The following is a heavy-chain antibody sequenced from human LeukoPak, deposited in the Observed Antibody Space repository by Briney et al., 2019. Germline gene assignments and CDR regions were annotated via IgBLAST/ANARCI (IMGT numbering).Heavy chain of an antibody. CDR3: ARDIDFWSGYYLLGSYYGMDV. D-gene: IGHD3-3*01. CDR2: IIPIFGTA. CDR1: GGTFSSYA. J-gene: IGHJ6*02. V-gene: IGHV1-69*13. Sequence: SVKVSCKASGGTFSSYAISWVRQAPGQGLEWMGGIIPIFGTANYAQKFQGRVTITADESTSTAYMELSSLRSEDAAVYYCARDIDFWSGYYLLGSYYGMDVWGQGTTVTVSS.